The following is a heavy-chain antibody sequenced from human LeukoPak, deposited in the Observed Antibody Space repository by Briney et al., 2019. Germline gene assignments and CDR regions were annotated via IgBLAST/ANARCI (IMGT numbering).Heavy chain of an antibody. CDR1: GFTFSSNW. J-gene: IGHJ4*02. CDR2: IREDGGET. D-gene: IGHD5-12*01. V-gene: IGHV3-7*01. Sequence: PGGSLRLSCVASGFTFSSNWMSWVRQAPGKGLGGVAYIREDGGETYYVDSVKGRFTISRDNAKNSLYLQMNSLRGEDTAVYYCARGTGGLRPLDCWGQGTLVTVSS. CDR3: ARGTGGLRPLDC.